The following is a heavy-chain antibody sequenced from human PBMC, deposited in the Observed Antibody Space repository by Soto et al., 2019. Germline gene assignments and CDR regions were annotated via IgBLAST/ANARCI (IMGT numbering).Heavy chain of an antibody. CDR1: GGSISSYY. D-gene: IGHD3-22*01. Sequence: QVQLQESGPGLVKPSETLSLTCTVSGGSISSYYWSWIRQPPGKGLEWIGYIYYSGSTNYNPSLKSRVTISVDTSKNQFALKLSAVTAADTAVYYCARVVITTYYYYGMDVWGQGTTVTVSS. V-gene: IGHV4-59*01. J-gene: IGHJ6*02. CDR2: IYYSGST. CDR3: ARVVITTYYYYGMDV.